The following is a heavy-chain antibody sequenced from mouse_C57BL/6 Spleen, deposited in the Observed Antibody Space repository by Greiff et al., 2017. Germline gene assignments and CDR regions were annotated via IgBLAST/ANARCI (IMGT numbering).Heavy chain of an antibody. CDR1: GYAFSSSW. V-gene: IGHV1-82*01. CDR3: ARERSNYDAMDY. J-gene: IGHJ4*01. CDR2: IYPGDGDT. D-gene: IGHD2-5*01. Sequence: VQLQQSGPELVKPGASVKISCKASGYAFSSSWMNWVKQRPGKGLEWIGRIYPGDGDTNYNGKFKGKDTLTADKSSSTAYMQLSSLTSEDSAVYFCARERSNYDAMDYWGQGTSVTVSS.